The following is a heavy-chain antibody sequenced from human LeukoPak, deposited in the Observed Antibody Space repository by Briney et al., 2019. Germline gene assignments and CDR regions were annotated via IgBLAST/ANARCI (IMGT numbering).Heavy chain of an antibody. CDR1: GYTFTSYY. V-gene: IGHV1-46*01. J-gene: IGHJ4*02. Sequence: ASVKVSCKASGYTFTSYYMHWVRQAPGPRLEWMGIINPSGGSTSYAQKFQGRVTMTEDTSTDTAYMELSSLRSEDTAVYYCATRGRMITFGGDLDYWGQGTLVTVSS. CDR3: ATRGRMITFGGDLDY. CDR2: INPSGGST. D-gene: IGHD3-16*01.